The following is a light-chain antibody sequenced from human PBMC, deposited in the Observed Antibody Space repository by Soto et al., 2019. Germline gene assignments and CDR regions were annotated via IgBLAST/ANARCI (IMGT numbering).Light chain of an antibody. CDR2: AAS. V-gene: IGKV1-39*01. CDR3: QHSYSSPPFT. Sequence: DIQMTQSPSSLSASVGDRVSITCRASQSVSTYLNWYQQRPGNAPKVLIYAASRLQSGVPSRFSGGGFGTDFTLTINGLQPEDFATYYCQHSYSSPPFTFGQGTRLDIK. CDR1: QSVSTY. J-gene: IGKJ5*01.